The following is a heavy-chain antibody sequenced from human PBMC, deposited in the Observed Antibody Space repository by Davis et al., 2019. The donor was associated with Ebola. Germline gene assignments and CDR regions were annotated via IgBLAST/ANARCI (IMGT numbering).Heavy chain of an antibody. CDR2: ICPDGSDK. CDR3: ARDLPGGDWYFDL. D-gene: IGHD3-10*01. Sequence: GGSLRLSCAASGFTFSISGMHWVRQAPGKGLEWVAFICPDGSDKYCTDSVKGRFTASRDNSKNTLYLQMNSLRAEDTAVYYCARDLPGGDWYFDLWGRGTLVTVSS. V-gene: IGHV3-33*08. J-gene: IGHJ2*01. CDR1: GFTFSISG.